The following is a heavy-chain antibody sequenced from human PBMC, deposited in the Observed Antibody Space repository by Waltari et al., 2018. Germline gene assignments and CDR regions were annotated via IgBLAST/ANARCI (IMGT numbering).Heavy chain of an antibody. D-gene: IGHD6-19*01. V-gene: IGHV3-30*18. Sequence: QVQLVESGGGVVQPGRSLRLSCAASGFTFSSYGMHWVRQAPGKGLEWLAVISYDGSNKYYADSVKGRFTISRDNSKNTLYLQMNSLRAEDTAVYYCAKAPSRIAVAGSLDYWGQGTLVTVSS. J-gene: IGHJ4*02. CDR3: AKAPSRIAVAGSLDY. CDR1: GFTFSSYG. CDR2: ISYDGSNK.